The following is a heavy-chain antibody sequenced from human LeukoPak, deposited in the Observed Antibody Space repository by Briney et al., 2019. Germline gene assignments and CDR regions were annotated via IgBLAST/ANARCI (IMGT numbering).Heavy chain of an antibody. Sequence: SGPTLVNPTQTLTLTCTFSGFSLSTSGMCVSWIRQPPGKALEWLARIDWDDDKYYSTSLKTRLTISKDTSKNQVVLTMTNMDPVDTATYYCARMYYYGSGSYSDYWGQGTLVTVSS. CDR1: GFSLSTSGMC. J-gene: IGHJ4*02. D-gene: IGHD3-10*01. V-gene: IGHV2-70*11. CDR3: ARMYYYGSGSYSDY. CDR2: IDWDDDK.